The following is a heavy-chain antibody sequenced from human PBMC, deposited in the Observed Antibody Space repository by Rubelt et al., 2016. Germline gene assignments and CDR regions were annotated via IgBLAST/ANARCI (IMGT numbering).Heavy chain of an antibody. J-gene: IGHJ4*02. CDR1: GFSFSMYW. Sequence: GSLRLSCAASGFSFSMYWMHWVRQVPGKGLVWVSRIYSDVSSTTYADSVKGRFTISRDNAKNTLYLQMNSLRAEDTAVYYCAKDTFSYSSGWYHDWGQGTLVTVSS. D-gene: IGHD6-19*01. V-gene: IGHV3-74*01. CDR2: IYSDVSST. CDR3: AKDTFSYSSGWYHD.